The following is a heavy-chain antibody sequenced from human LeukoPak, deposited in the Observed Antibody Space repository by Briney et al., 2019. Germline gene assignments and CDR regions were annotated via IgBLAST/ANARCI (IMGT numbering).Heavy chain of an antibody. D-gene: IGHD1-26*01. CDR2: ISSSTSYI. Sequence: GGSLRLSCAASGFIFSTYSMNWVRQAPGKGLEWVSSISSSTSYIYYADSVKGRFTISRDNAKNSLYLQMNSLRAGDTAVYYCARDSFRGSYSDYWGQGTLVTVSS. J-gene: IGHJ4*02. CDR3: ARDSFRGSYSDY. CDR1: GFIFSTYS. V-gene: IGHV3-21*01.